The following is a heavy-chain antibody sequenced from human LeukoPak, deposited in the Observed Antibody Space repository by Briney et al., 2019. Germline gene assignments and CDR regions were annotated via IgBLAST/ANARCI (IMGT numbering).Heavy chain of an antibody. Sequence: TGGSLRLSCAAASGFTVNNYAMSWVRQAPGMGLEWVSAISGSGGDTYFADSVKGRFTISRDNSKNTLSLQMNSLRAEDTAVYYCARTSMRMATAGLVDYWGQGTLVTVSS. CDR3: ARTSMRMATAGLVDY. J-gene: IGHJ4*02. CDR2: ISGSGGDT. D-gene: IGHD5-24*01. CDR1: GFTVNNYA. V-gene: IGHV3-23*01.